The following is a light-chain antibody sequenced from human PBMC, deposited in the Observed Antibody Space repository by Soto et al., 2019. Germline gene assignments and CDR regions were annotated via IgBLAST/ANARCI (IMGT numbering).Light chain of an antibody. CDR1: QSIRTY. CDR2: RAS. J-gene: IGKJ1*01. Sequence: IQITHSPSSLSASILYTVTITCRSSQSIRTYLIWYQQKSGKAPKLLIYRASSLESGVPSRFSGSGSGTEFTLTISSLQPDDFATYYCQQYNSYFPVTFGQGTKVDIK. V-gene: IGKV1-5*03. CDR3: QQYNSYFPVT.